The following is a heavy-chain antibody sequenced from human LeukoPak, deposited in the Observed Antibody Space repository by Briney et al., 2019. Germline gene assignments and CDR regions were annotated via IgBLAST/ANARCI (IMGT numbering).Heavy chain of an antibody. CDR2: IYYSGST. J-gene: IGHJ4*02. D-gene: IGHD2-21*02. Sequence: SETLSPTCTVSGGSISSSSYYWGWIRQPPGKGLEWIGSIYYSGSTYYNPSLKSRVTISVDTSKNQFSLKLSSVTAADTAVYYCASYCGGDCWPAYYFDYWGQGTLVTVSS. CDR3: ASYCGGDCWPAYYFDY. CDR1: GGSISSSSYY. V-gene: IGHV4-39*07.